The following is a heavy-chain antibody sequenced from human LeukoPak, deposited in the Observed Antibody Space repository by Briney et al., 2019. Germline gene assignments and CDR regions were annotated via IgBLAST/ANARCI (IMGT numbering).Heavy chain of an antibody. V-gene: IGHV3-21*01. CDR3: ARDSSSTCTFDY. CDR2: ISSSSSYI. D-gene: IGHD2-8*01. J-gene: IGHJ4*02. Sequence: GGSLRLSCAASGFTFSSYSMNWVRQAPGKGLEWVSSISSSSSYIYYVDSVKGRFTISRDNAKNSLYLQMNSLRAEDTAVYYWARDSSSTCTFDYWGQGTVVTVSS. CDR1: GFTFSSYS.